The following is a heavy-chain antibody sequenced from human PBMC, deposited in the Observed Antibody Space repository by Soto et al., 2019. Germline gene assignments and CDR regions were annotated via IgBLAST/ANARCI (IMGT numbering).Heavy chain of an antibody. CDR2: ISSRSSYI. CDR1: GFTFSSYS. Sequence: PVGSLRLSCAASGFTFSSYSMNWVRQALGKGLEWVSSISSRSSYIYYADSVKGRFTISRDNAKNSLYLQMNSLRAEDTAVYYCARDLTMGYNWNYGAAFDIWGQGTMVTVSS. D-gene: IGHD1-7*01. J-gene: IGHJ3*02. V-gene: IGHV3-21*01. CDR3: ARDLTMGYNWNYGAAFDI.